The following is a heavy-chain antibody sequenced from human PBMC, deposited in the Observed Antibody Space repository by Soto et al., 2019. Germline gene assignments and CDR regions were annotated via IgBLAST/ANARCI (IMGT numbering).Heavy chain of an antibody. J-gene: IGHJ6*02. CDR2: ISSSSSYI. CDR3: ARLSAAPRNYYYYGMDV. Sequence: EVQLVESGGGLVKPGGSLRLSCAASGFTFSSYSMNWVRQAPGKGLEWVSSISSSSSYIYYADSVKGRFTISRDNAKNSLYLQMNSPRAEDTAVYYCARLSAAPRNYYYYGMDVWGQGTTVTVSS. CDR1: GFTFSSYS. V-gene: IGHV3-21*01. D-gene: IGHD6-13*01.